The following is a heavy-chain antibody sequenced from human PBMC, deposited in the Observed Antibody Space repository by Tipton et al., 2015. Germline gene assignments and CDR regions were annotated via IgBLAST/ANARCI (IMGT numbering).Heavy chain of an antibody. CDR3: ARDLEHGMDV. D-gene: IGHD5-24*01. V-gene: IGHV4-61*01. J-gene: IGHJ6*02. Sequence: GLVKPSETLSLTCTVSGASISRGSVWSWIRQPPGKGLEWIGYISYSGSTHYNPSFKSRVSISVDTSKNQFSLTLNSVTAADTAVYYCARDLEHGMDVWGQGTTVTVSS. CDR1: GASISRGSV. CDR2: ISYSGST.